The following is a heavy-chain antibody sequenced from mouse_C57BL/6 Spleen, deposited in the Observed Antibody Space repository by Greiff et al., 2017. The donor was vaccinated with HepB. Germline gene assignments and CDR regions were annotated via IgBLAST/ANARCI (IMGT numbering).Heavy chain of an antibody. V-gene: IGHV5-4*01. J-gene: IGHJ2*01. CDR3: ARDLGITTLFDY. D-gene: IGHD2-4*01. CDR2: ISDGGSYT. Sequence: EVKLVESGGGLVKPGGSLKLSCAASGFTFSSYAMSWVRQTPEKRLEWVATISDGGSYTYYPDNVKGRFTISRDNAKNNLYLQMSHLKSEDTAMYYCARDLGITTLFDYWGQGTTLTVSS. CDR1: GFTFSSYA.